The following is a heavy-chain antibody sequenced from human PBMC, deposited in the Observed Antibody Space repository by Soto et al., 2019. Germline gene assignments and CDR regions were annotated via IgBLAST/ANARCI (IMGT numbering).Heavy chain of an antibody. Sequence: PEGSLRLYCAASGFTFNSYGMHWVRQGPGNGLEWVAFISYDSTKTYYADSVKGRFTISRDNSNSALYVQMNSLTGEDTAVYYCARTRSAWSDFHYYSLDVWGRGTTVTVSS. V-gene: IGHV3-30*03. J-gene: IGHJ6*02. CDR3: ARTRSAWSDFHYYSLDV. CDR2: ISYDSTKT. D-gene: IGHD1-26*01. CDR1: GFTFNSYG.